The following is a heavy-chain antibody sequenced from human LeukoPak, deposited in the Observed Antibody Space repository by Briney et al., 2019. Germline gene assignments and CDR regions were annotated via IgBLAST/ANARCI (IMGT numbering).Heavy chain of an antibody. CDR1: GYSISSGYY. CDR3: ARDLGRYYYDY. Sequence: SETLSLTCTVSGYSISSGYYWGWIRQPPGKGLEWIGSIYHSGSTYYNPSLKSRVTISVDTSKNQFSLKLSSVTAADTAVYYCARDLGRYYYDYWGQGTLVTVSS. CDR2: IYHSGST. V-gene: IGHV4-38-2*02. D-gene: IGHD3-22*01. J-gene: IGHJ4*02.